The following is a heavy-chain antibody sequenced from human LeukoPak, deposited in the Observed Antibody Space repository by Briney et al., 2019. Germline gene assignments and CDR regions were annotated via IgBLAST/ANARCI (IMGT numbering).Heavy chain of an antibody. J-gene: IGHJ4*02. V-gene: IGHV3-13*01. D-gene: IGHD3-22*01. CDR2: IGTIGDT. CDR3: AKYSHDSSGSYDY. Sequence: GGSLRLSCAASGFTFSSYDMHWVRQDTGKGLEWVSAIGTIGDTYYTGSVKGRFTISRENAKNSLYLQMNSLRAEDTAVYYCAKYSHDSSGSYDYWGQGTLVTVSS. CDR1: GFTFSSYD.